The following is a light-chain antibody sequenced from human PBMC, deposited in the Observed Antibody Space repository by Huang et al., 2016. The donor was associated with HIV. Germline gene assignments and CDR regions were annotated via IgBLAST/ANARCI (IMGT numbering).Light chain of an antibody. J-gene: IGKJ2*01. CDR2: GTS. CDR1: QPISSNY. CDR3: QQYGNSPPYT. V-gene: IGKV3-20*01. Sequence: EVVLTQSPGTLSLSPGKIATLSCRTSQPISSNYFAWYQQNPGQAPRLLIYGTSNRATGIPDRFSGSGSGTDCTLTISRLEPEDFAVYYCQQYGNSPPYTFGQGTTLDIK.